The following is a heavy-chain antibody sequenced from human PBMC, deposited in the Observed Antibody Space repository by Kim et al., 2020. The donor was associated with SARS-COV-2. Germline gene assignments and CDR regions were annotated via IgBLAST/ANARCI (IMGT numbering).Heavy chain of an antibody. CDR3: EASDY. V-gene: IGHV3-23*01. Sequence: ISDSGVTTNYADSGKGRFTISRDNSKSTLFLQMNSLRAEDTAVYYCEASDYWGQGSLVTVSS. CDR2: ISDSGVTT. J-gene: IGHJ4*02.